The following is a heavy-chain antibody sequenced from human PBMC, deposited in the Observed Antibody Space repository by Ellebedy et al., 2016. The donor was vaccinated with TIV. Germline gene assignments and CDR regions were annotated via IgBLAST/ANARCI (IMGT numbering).Heavy chain of an antibody. Sequence: MPSETLSLTCTVSGGSISSYYWNWIRQPPGKGLEWIAYIFYSGSTNYNPSLKSRFTISLDTSKNQFSLRLSSVTAADTAVYYCARSPSYSSGWYPDLEEYYYYGMDVWGQGTTVTVSS. CDR1: GGSISSYY. D-gene: IGHD6-19*01. CDR3: ARSPSYSSGWYPDLEEYYYYGMDV. CDR2: IFYSGST. J-gene: IGHJ6*02. V-gene: IGHV4-59*08.